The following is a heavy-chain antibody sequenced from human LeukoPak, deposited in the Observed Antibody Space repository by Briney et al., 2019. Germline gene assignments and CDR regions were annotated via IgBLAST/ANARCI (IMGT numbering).Heavy chain of an antibody. D-gene: IGHD1-26*01. CDR2: ISGSGGST. V-gene: IGHV3-23*01. Sequence: SGGSLRLSCAASGFTFSSYAMSWVRQAPGKGLEWVSAISGSGGSTYYADSVKGRFTISRDNSKNTLYLQMNSLRAEDTAVYYCARGAVGASYFDYWGQGTLVTVSS. CDR1: GFTFSSYA. CDR3: ARGAVGASYFDY. J-gene: IGHJ4*02.